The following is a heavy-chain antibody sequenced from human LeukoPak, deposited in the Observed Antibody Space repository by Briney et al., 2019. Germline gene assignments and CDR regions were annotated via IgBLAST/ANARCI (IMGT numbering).Heavy chain of an antibody. D-gene: IGHD4-17*01. V-gene: IGHV4-59*10. CDR2: IYSSGSP. CDR3: ARHGDYDWFDP. Sequence: SETLSLTCAVYGGSFSGYYWSWIRQPAGKGLEWIGRIYSSGSPNKNPSLKSRVTMSIDTSKNQISLKLSSVTAADTAVYYCARHGDYDWFDPWGQGTLVTVSS. CDR1: GGSFSGYY. J-gene: IGHJ5*02.